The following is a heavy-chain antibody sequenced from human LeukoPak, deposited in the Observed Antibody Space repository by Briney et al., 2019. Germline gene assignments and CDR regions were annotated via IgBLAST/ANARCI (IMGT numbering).Heavy chain of an antibody. CDR1: GFTVSSNY. D-gene: IGHD6-13*01. CDR3: AKEGPGIAAAGTVY. CDR2: IYSGGAT. J-gene: IGHJ4*02. V-gene: IGHV3-53*01. Sequence: PGGSLRLSCAASGFTVSSNYMSWVRQAPGKGLEWVSVIYSGGATNYADSVKGRFTISRDNSKNTLYLQMNSLRDEDTAVYYCAKEGPGIAAAGTVYWGQGTLVTVSS.